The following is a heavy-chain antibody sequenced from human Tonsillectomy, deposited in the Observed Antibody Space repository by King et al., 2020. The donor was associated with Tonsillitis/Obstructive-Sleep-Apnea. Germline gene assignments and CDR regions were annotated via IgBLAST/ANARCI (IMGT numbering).Heavy chain of an antibody. CDR2: ISSSSSYT. CDR3: ARGRGDYYFDY. J-gene: IGHJ4*02. Sequence: VQLVQSGGGLVKPGGSLRLSCAASGFTFSDYYMSWIHQAPGKGLEWVSYISSSSSYTNYADSVKGRFTISRDNAKNSLYLQMNSLRAEDTAVYYCARGRGDYYFDYWGQGTLVTVSS. V-gene: IGHV3-11*06. CDR1: GFTFSDYY.